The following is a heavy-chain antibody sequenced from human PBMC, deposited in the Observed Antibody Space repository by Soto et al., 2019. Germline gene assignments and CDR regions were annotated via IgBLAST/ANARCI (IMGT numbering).Heavy chain of an antibody. CDR3: ARLSGIAVAGTLDY. Sequence: QLQLQESGPGLVKPSETLSLTCTVSGGSISSSSYYWGWIRQPPGKGLEWIGSIYYSGSTYYNPSLKSRVTISVDTSKNQFSLKLSSVTAADTAVYYCARLSGIAVAGTLDYWGQGTLVTVSS. CDR1: GGSISSSSYY. D-gene: IGHD6-19*01. J-gene: IGHJ4*02. V-gene: IGHV4-39*01. CDR2: IYYSGST.